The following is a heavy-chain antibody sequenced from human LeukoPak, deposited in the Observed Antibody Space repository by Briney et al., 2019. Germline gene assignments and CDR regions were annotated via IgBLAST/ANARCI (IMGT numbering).Heavy chain of an antibody. CDR3: ASEQSTSSW. CDR2: ISSSGSTT. Sequence: GGSLTHSCAASGFTFSSYEMNWVRQAPGKGLEWVSYISSSGSTTYYVDSVKGRFTISRDNAKISVFLQMNSLRAEDTAVYYCASEQSTSSWWGQRTLVTVSS. V-gene: IGHV3-48*03. J-gene: IGHJ4*02. D-gene: IGHD2-2*01. CDR1: GFTFSSYE.